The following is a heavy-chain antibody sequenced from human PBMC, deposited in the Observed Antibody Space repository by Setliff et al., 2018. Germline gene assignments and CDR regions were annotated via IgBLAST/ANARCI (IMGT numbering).Heavy chain of an antibody. CDR2: ISDSGGST. CDR3: AKGGSTSCYTEADY. D-gene: IGHD2-2*02. J-gene: IGHJ4*02. V-gene: IGHV3-23*01. Sequence: GGSLRLSCVASGFTLSTYAMSWVRRAPGKGLEWVSVISDSGGSTYYADSVKGRFTISRDNSKNTLYLQMLSLRAEDTAVYYCAKGGSTSCYTEADYWGQGTLVTVSS. CDR1: GFTLSTYA.